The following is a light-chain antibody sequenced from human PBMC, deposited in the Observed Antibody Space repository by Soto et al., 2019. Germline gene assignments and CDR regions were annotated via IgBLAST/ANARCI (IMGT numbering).Light chain of an antibody. CDR2: GTS. CDR3: QQRNDWRRGT. Sequence: EIVLTQSPATLSLSPGERATLSCRASQSVDNYLAWYQQKPGQAPRLLIYGTSTRATGTPDRFSGSGSGTDFTLTISRLEPEDFAVYYCQQRNDWRRGTFGQGTRLEIK. J-gene: IGKJ5*01. V-gene: IGKV3-11*01. CDR1: QSVDNY.